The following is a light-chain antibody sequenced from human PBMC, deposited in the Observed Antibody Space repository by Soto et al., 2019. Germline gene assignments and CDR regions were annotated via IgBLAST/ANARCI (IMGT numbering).Light chain of an antibody. Sequence: QSVLTQPASVSGSPGQSITISCTGTSSDIGYYDYVSWYQHHSGKAPKLIIYEVNSRPSGVSNRFSGSKSVNTASLTISGLQAEDEAAYFCSSHSSSSAYYVFGTGTKLTVL. CDR3: SSHSSSSAYYV. CDR2: EVN. CDR1: SSDIGYYDY. V-gene: IGLV2-14*01. J-gene: IGLJ1*01.